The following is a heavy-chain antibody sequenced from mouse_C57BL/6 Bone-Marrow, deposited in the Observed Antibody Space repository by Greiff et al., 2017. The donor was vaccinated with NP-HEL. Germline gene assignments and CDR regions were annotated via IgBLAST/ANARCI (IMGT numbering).Heavy chain of an antibody. J-gene: IGHJ4*01. CDR1: GFTFSSYA. D-gene: IGHD2-5*01. CDR2: ISDGGSYT. CDR3: ARAPYYSNPYYAMDY. V-gene: IGHV5-4*03. Sequence: EVMLVESGGGLVKPGGSLKLSCAASGFTFSSYAMSWVRQTPEKRLEWVATISDGGSYTYYPDNVKGRFTISRDNAKNNLYLQMSHLKSEDTAMYYCARAPYYSNPYYAMDYWGQGTSVTVSS.